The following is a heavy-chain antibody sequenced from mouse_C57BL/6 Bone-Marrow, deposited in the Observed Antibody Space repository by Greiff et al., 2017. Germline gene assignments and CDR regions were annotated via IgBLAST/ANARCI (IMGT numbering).Heavy chain of an antibody. Sequence: QVQLKQPGAELVKPGASVKMSCKASGYTFTSYWITWVKQRPGQGLEWIGDIYPGSGSTNYNEKFKSKVTLTVDTSSSTAYMQLSSLTSEDSAVYYWARPYYSNYWYFDVWGTGTTVTVSS. CDR2: IYPGSGST. D-gene: IGHD2-5*01. J-gene: IGHJ1*03. V-gene: IGHV1-55*01. CDR1: GYTFTSYW. CDR3: ARPYYSNYWYFDV.